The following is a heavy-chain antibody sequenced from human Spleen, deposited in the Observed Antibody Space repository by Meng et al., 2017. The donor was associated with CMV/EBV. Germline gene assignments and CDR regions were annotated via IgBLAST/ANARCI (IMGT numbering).Heavy chain of an antibody. CDR3: ARAPFYSNQAFDF. CDR2: INPSGGST. D-gene: IGHD4-11*01. CDR1: GYTFTPYY. Sequence: CKASGYTFTPYYLHWLRQAPGQGLEWMGIINPSGGSTNYAQKFQGRVTMTSDTSTSTVYMELSSLRSEDTAVYYCARAPFYSNQAFDFWGRGTLVTVSS. J-gene: IGHJ4*02. V-gene: IGHV1-46*01.